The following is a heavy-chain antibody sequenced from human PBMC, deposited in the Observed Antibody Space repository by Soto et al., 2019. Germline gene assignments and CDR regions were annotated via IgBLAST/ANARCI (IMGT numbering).Heavy chain of an antibody. D-gene: IGHD5-18*01. CDR1: GYTFTSYW. Sequence: PGESLKISCKGSGYTFTSYWIGWVRQMPGKGLEWMGIIYPGDSDTRYSPSFQGQVTISADKSNSTAYLQWSSLKASDTAMYYCARHAHTVMVPGYYYGMDVWGQGTTVTVSS. CDR3: ARHAHTVMVPGYYYGMDV. V-gene: IGHV5-51*01. CDR2: IYPGDSDT. J-gene: IGHJ6*02.